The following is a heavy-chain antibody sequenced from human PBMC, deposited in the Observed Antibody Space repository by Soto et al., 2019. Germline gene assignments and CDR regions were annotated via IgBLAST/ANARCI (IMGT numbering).Heavy chain of an antibody. V-gene: IGHV1-69*13. CDR3: ASHNGGYYYYGMDV. CDR2: IIPIFGTA. Sequence: SVKVSCKASGGTFSSYAISWVRQAPGQGLERMGGIIPIFGTANYAQKFQGRVTITADESTSTAYMELSSLRSEDTAVYYCASHNGGYYYYGMDVWGQGTTVTVSS. J-gene: IGHJ6*02. CDR1: GGTFSSYA. D-gene: IGHD1-20*01.